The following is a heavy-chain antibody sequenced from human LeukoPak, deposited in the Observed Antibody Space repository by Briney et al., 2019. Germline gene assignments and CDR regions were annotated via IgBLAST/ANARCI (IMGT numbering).Heavy chain of an antibody. Sequence: SVKVFCKASGDTFSTYAFSWVRQAPGQGLEWMGGIIPILATANYAQKFQGRVTITADESTSTAYMELSSLRSEDTAVYYCARVRERGFSGYDWRHFDYWGQGALVTVSS. CDR2: IIPILATA. CDR3: ARVRERGFSGYDWRHFDY. J-gene: IGHJ4*02. CDR1: GDTFSTYA. D-gene: IGHD5-12*01. V-gene: IGHV1-69*13.